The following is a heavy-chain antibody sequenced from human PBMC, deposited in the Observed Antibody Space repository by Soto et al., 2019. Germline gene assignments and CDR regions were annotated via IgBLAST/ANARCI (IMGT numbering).Heavy chain of an antibody. J-gene: IGHJ6*03. CDR2: IYYSGST. V-gene: IGHV4-59*01. CDR1: GGSISSYY. D-gene: IGHD3-3*01. CDR3: ARVVSDFWSGYYAYYYYYMDV. Sequence: PSETLSLTCTVSGGSISSYYWSWIRQPPGKGLEWIGYIYYSGSTNYNPSLKSRVTISVDTSKNQFSLKLSSVTAADTAVYYCARVVSDFWSGYYAYYYYYMDVWGKGTTVTVSS.